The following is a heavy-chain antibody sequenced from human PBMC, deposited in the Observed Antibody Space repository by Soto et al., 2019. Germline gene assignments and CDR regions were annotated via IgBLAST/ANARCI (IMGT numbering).Heavy chain of an antibody. Sequence: SETLTLTCTVSGGAISGYYWTWIRQAAGKGLEWIGRIYSSGGTKYNPSLQSRVTMSLDTSKNQFSLRLSSVTAADTAVYYCARGQRFSDSFDPWGQGNLVPVSS. CDR1: GGAISGYY. J-gene: IGHJ5*02. CDR3: ARGQRFSDSFDP. CDR2: IYSSGGT. V-gene: IGHV4-4*07. D-gene: IGHD3-3*01.